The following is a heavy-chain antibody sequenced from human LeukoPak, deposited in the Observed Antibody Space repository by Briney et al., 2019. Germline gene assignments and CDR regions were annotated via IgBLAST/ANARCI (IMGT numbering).Heavy chain of an antibody. CDR1: GGSISSSSYY. CDR2: IYYSGIT. J-gene: IGHJ4*02. D-gene: IGHD5/OR15-5a*01. Sequence: SETLSLTCTVSGGSISSSSYYWGWIRQPPGKGLEWIGSIYYSGITHYSPSLKSRVTISVDTSKNQFSLKLSSVTATDTALYYCARRVYGTSQYYWGQGTLVTVSS. CDR3: ARRVYGTSQYY. V-gene: IGHV4-39*01.